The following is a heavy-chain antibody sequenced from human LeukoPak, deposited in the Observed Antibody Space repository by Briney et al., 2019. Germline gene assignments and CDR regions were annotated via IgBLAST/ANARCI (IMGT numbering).Heavy chain of an antibody. Sequence: GGSLRLSCAASGFTFDDYAMHWVRQAPGKGLEWVSGISWNSGSIGYADSVKGRFTISRDNAKNTLYLQMNSLRAEDTAVYYCARVDDYYDSSGYHKRPNRPFDYWGQGTLVTVSS. CDR3: ARVDDYYDSSGYHKRPNRPFDY. V-gene: IGHV3-9*01. CDR2: ISWNSGSI. CDR1: GFTFDDYA. J-gene: IGHJ4*02. D-gene: IGHD3-22*01.